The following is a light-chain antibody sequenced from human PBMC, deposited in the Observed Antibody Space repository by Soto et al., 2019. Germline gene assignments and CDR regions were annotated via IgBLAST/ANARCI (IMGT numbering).Light chain of an antibody. CDR1: GSDVGAYKH. J-gene: IGLJ1*01. Sequence: QSALTQPASVSGSPGQTVTISCTGTGSDVGAYKHVSWYQQLPGKAPKLMIYDVSNRPSGVSNRFSGSKSANTASLTISGLQTWGEADYYCSSYTTSITYVFGTGTKLTVL. V-gene: IGLV2-14*03. CDR2: DVS. CDR3: SSYTTSITYV.